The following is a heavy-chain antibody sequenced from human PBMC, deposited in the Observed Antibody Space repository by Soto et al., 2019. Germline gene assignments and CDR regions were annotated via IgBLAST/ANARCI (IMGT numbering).Heavy chain of an antibody. D-gene: IGHD3-22*01. CDR3: AREVGGYYDSSGSHTNFDY. CDR1: GFTFSSYS. V-gene: IGHV3-21*01. Sequence: PGGSLRLSCAASGFTFSSYSMNWVRQAPGKGLEWVSSISSSSYIYYADSVKGRFTISRDNAKNSLYLQMNSLRAEDTAVYYCAREVGGYYDSSGSHTNFDYWGQGTLVTV. CDR2: ISSSSYI. J-gene: IGHJ4*02.